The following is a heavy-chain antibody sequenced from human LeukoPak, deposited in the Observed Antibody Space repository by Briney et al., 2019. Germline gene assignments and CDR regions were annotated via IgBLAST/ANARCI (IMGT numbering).Heavy chain of an antibody. CDR3: AKNYGSGSYYLDY. J-gene: IGHJ4*02. CDR2: ISGSRGST. Sequence: GGSLRLSCAASGFTFSSYAMSWVRQAPGKGLEWVSTISGSRGSTYYADSVKGRFSISRDNSKYTLYLQMNSLRAEDTAVYYCAKNYGSGSYYLDYWGQGTLVTVSS. CDR1: GFTFSSYA. D-gene: IGHD3-10*01. V-gene: IGHV3-23*01.